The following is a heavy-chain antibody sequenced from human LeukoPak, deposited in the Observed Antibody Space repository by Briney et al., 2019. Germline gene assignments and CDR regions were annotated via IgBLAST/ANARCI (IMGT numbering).Heavy chain of an antibody. Sequence: ASVNVSCRASGYTFTSYGISWVRQAPGQGREWMGWISAYDGNTNYAQKLQGRVTMTTDTSTSTAYMELRSLRSHATDVYYCASSDLNWNYGDYYYYMDVWGKGTTVTVSS. CDR2: ISAYDGNT. J-gene: IGHJ6*03. V-gene: IGHV1-18*01. CDR3: ASSDLNWNYGDYYYYMDV. D-gene: IGHD1-7*01. CDR1: GYTFTSYG.